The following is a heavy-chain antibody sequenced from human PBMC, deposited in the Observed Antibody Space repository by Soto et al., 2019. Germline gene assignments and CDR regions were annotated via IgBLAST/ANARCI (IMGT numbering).Heavy chain of an antibody. Sequence: GESLKISCKGSGYSFTSYWIGWVRQMPGKGLEWMGIIYPGDSDTRYSPSFQGQVTISADKSISTAYLQWSSLKASDTAMYCCARQSSSSWDGMDVWGQGTTVTVSS. CDR2: IYPGDSDT. D-gene: IGHD6-13*01. CDR3: ARQSSSSWDGMDV. CDR1: GYSFTSYW. V-gene: IGHV5-51*01. J-gene: IGHJ6*02.